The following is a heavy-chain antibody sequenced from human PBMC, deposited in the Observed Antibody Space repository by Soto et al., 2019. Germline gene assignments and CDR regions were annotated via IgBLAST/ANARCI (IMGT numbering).Heavy chain of an antibody. D-gene: IGHD5-18*01. J-gene: IGHJ6*02. Sequence: SETLCLTCAVYGGSFSGYYWSWIREPPGKGLEWIGEINHSGSTNYNPSLKSRVTISVDTSKNQFSLKLSSVTDADTAVYYCASNGYSYGVYGMDVWGQGTTVT. CDR2: INHSGST. V-gene: IGHV4-34*01. CDR3: ASNGYSYGVYGMDV. CDR1: GGSFSGYY.